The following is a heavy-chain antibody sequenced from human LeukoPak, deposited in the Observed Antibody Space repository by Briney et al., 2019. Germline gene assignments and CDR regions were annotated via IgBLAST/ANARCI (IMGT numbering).Heavy chain of an antibody. CDR3: AKDQPSIFGVVRLYYFDY. Sequence: GGSLRLSCVASGFTFSSYAMHWVRQAPGKGLEWVAVISYDGSNKYYADSVKGRFTISRDNSKNTLYLQMNSLRAEDTAVYYCAKDQPSIFGVVRLYYFDYWGQGTLVTVSS. CDR2: ISYDGSNK. D-gene: IGHD3-3*01. CDR1: GFTFSSYA. V-gene: IGHV3-30*04. J-gene: IGHJ4*02.